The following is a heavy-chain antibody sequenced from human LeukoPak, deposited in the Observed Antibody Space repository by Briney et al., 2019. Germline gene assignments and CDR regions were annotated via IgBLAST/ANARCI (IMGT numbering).Heavy chain of an antibody. D-gene: IGHD5-18*01. J-gene: IGHJ4*02. Sequence: RGSLRLSCAASGFSLSSYAMSWVRQGPGKGLEWVSALSGSGGRTYYADSVKGRFTISRDNSKNTLYLQMNSLRAEDTAVYYCAKVGEDTAMVVGYFDYWGQGTLVTVSS. CDR2: LSGSGGRT. CDR3: AKVGEDTAMVVGYFDY. V-gene: IGHV3-23*01. CDR1: GFSLSSYA.